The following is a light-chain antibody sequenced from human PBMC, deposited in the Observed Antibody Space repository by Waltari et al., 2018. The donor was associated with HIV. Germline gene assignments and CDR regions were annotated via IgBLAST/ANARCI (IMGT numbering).Light chain of an antibody. CDR2: AAT. V-gene: IGKV1-16*02. J-gene: IGKJ5*01. CDR3: QQYNSWPIT. CDR1: QDISNY. Sequence: DIQMTQSPSSLSASVGDRVTITCRASQDISNYLAWFQQKPGEAPKSLIYAATSLQSGVPGKFSGGGSGTDFTLTISNLQPEDFATYYCQQYNSWPITFGQGTRLEIK.